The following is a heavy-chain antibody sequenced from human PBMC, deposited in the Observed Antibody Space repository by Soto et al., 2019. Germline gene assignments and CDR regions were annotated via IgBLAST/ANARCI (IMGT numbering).Heavy chain of an antibody. Sequence: QLHLQESGPGLVKPSETLSLTCTVSNDSIRSGTYYWAWIRQPPGRGLEWMVSLSYLGTTYYNPSLKSRVTISKDASKNQFSLKLTSVTAADTAVYYCATGRSDSGWYEEHFWARGTLVTVSS. CDR1: NDSIRSGTYY. D-gene: IGHD6-19*01. V-gene: IGHV4-39*01. CDR2: LSYLGTT. J-gene: IGHJ4*02. CDR3: ATGRSDSGWYEEHF.